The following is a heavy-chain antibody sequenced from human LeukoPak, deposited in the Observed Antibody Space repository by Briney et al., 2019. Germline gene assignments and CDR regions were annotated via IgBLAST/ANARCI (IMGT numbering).Heavy chain of an antibody. D-gene: IGHD5-18*01. CDR3: ARRSIPNQLWPTYYYYYGMDV. V-gene: IGHV4-34*01. CDR1: GGSFSGYY. Sequence: PSETLSLTCAVYGGSFSGYYWSWIRQPPGKGLEWIGEINHSGSTNYNPSLKSRVTISVDTSKNQFSLKLSSVTAADTAVYYCARRSIPNQLWPTYYYYYGMDVWGQGTTVTVSS. CDR2: INHSGST. J-gene: IGHJ6*02.